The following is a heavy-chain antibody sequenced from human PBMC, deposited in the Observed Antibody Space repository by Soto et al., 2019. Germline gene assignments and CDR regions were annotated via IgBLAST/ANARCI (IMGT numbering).Heavy chain of an antibody. CDR1: GFSLSTSGVG. CDR3: AHRYGAPGYFAY. D-gene: IGHD4-17*01. V-gene: IGHV2-5*02. Sequence: QITLXXXXPXXVKPTQTLTLTCTFSGFSLSTSGVGVGWIRQPPGKALEWLALIYWDDDKRYSPSLKSRLIITKDTSKNQVVLTMTNMDPVDTATYYRAHRYGAPGYFAYWGQGTLVTVSS. J-gene: IGHJ4*02. CDR2: IYWDDDK.